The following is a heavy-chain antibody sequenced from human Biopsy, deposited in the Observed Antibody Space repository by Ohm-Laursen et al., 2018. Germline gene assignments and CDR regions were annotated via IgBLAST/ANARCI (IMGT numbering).Heavy chain of an antibody. D-gene: IGHD3-22*01. V-gene: IGHV3-23*01. J-gene: IGHJ4*02. CDR3: VKASRNYYDSTGYYFDY. CDR1: GFIFSTYT. CDR2: ITGSGDGA. Sequence: SLSLSCTASGFIFSTYTMNWVRQAPGRGLEWVSGITGSGDGAYYADSMRGRFTIARDNSRNTLYLQMNSLRADDTAVYYCVKASRNYYDSTGYYFDYWGQGTLVTVSS.